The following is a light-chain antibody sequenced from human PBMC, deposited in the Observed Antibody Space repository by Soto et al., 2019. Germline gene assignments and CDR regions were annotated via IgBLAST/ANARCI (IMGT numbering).Light chain of an antibody. J-gene: IGKJ3*01. CDR2: DAS. Sequence: DIQMTQSPSTLSASVGDRVTITCRASQSISRSLAWYQQKPVKAPNLLIFDASSLEGGVPSRFSGSGFGTEFTLTITNLQPADFATYSCQQYSDFLISFGPGTTVDFK. CDR1: QSISRS. CDR3: QQYSDFLIS. V-gene: IGKV1-5*01.